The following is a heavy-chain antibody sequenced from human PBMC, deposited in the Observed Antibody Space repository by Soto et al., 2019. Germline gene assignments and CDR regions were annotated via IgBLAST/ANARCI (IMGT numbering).Heavy chain of an antibody. V-gene: IGHV4-39*02. D-gene: IGHD2-15*01. Sequence: SETLSHRCSVSGGSISTCSYYWGWIRQPPGKGLEWIGSIYYRGNTYYNPSLKSRVTISVDTSKNQFSLKLSSVTAADTAVYYCAREGGGYCSGGSCQVDYWGQGTLVTVS. J-gene: IGHJ4*02. CDR2: IYYRGNT. CDR3: AREGGGYCSGGSCQVDY. CDR1: GGSISTCSYY.